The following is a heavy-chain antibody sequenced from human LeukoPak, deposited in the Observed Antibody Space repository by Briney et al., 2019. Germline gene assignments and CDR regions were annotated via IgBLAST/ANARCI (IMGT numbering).Heavy chain of an antibody. Sequence: PGGSLRLSCAASGFTFSSYGMHWVRQAPGKGLEWVAFIRYDGTNKYYADSVKGRFTISRDNSKNTLYLQMNSLRAEDTAVYYCAKGVGAYGDPAGYYMDVWGKGTTVTISS. CDR1: GFTFSSYG. CDR3: AKGVGAYGDPAGYYMDV. V-gene: IGHV3-30*02. J-gene: IGHJ6*03. CDR2: IRYDGTNK. D-gene: IGHD4-17*01.